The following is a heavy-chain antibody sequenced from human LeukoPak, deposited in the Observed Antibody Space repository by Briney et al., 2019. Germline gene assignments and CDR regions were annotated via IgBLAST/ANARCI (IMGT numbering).Heavy chain of an antibody. CDR1: GGSFSGYY. V-gene: IGHV4-34*01. J-gene: IGHJ5*02. CDR3: ARGQYQLLPGNWFDH. Sequence: SETLSLTCAVYGGSFSGYYWSWIRQPPGKGLEWIGEINHSGSTNYSPSLKSRVTISVDTSKSQFSLKLSSVTAADTAVYYCARGQYQLLPGNWFDHWGQGTLVTVSS. D-gene: IGHD2-2*01. CDR2: INHSGST.